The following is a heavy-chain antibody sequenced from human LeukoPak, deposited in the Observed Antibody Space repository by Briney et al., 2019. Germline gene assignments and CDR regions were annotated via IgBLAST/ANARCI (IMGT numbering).Heavy chain of an antibody. CDR1: GDSVSGSSVA. J-gene: IGHJ4*02. CDR2: TYYRSKWLV. CDR3: TRFCGTNSFDY. Sequence: SQTLTLTCAISGDSVSGSSVAWNWIRQSPSRGLEWLGRTYYRSKWLVDYAESLKGRITINADTSKNQLSLQLHSVTPEDTAMYYCTRFCGTNSFDYWGQGTLVTVSS. D-gene: IGHD2-21*01. V-gene: IGHV6-1*01.